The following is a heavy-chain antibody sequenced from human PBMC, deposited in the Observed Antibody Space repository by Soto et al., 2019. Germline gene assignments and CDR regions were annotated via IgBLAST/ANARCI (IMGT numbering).Heavy chain of an antibody. CDR1: GFTFSNSW. J-gene: IGHJ4*02. V-gene: IGHV3-74*01. D-gene: IGHD1-26*01. CDR3: ARDRSYSTDY. Sequence: GGALRLSCAASGFTFSNSWMHWVRQAPGKGLVWVSYINSDGSTTTYADSVKGRFTISRDNAKNTVYLQINSLRAEDTAVYYCARDRSYSTDYWGQGTLVTVSS. CDR2: INSDGSTT.